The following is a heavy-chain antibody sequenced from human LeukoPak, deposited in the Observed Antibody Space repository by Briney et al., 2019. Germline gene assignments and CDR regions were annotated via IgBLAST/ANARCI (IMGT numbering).Heavy chain of an antibody. CDR1: FVSINSGSYY. CDR2: VYHSGST. CDR3: ARPYKDWGFVN. V-gene: IGHV4-39*01. J-gene: IGHJ4*02. D-gene: IGHD7-27*01. Sequence: SETLSLTCAVSFVSINSGSYYWGWIRQPPGKGLEWIGSVYHSGSTYYNPSLKSRVTISVDTSKNQFSLKLNSVTAADTAIYYCARPYKDWGFVNWGQGTLVTVSS.